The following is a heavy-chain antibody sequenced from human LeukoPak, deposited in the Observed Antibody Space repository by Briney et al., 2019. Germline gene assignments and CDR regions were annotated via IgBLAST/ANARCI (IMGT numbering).Heavy chain of an antibody. CDR3: ARLIYAYYYGSGSPGYFDY. J-gene: IGHJ4*02. V-gene: IGHV4-34*01. CDR1: GGSFSGYY. CDR2: INHSGST. Sequence: SKTLSLTCAVYGGSFSGYYWCWIRQPPGKGLEWIGEINHSGSTNYNPSLKSRVTISVDTSKNQFSLKLSSVTAADTAAYYCARLIYAYYYGSGSPGYFDYWGQGTLVTVSS. D-gene: IGHD3-10*01.